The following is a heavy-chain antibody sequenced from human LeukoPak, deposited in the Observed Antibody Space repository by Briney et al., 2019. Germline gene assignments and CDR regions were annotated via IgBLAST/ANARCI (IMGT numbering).Heavy chain of an antibody. J-gene: IGHJ3*02. CDR2: IYSGGST. CDR1: GFTVSSNY. Sequence: GGSLRLSCAASGFTVSSNYMSWVRQAPGKGLEWVSVIYSGGSTYYADSVKGRFTISRDNAKNTLYLQMNSLRAEDTAVYYCARTDHTRAFDIWGQGTMVTVSS. V-gene: IGHV3-66*01. CDR3: ARTDHTRAFDI.